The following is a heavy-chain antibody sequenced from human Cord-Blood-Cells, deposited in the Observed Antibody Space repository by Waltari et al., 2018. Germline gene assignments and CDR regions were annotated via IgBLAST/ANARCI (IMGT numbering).Heavy chain of an antibody. D-gene: IGHD3-3*01. V-gene: IGHV4-34*01. CDR3: ARGSDYDFWSGYYGDYYYGMDV. CDR2: INHSGST. Sequence: QVQLQQWGAGLLKPSETLSLTCAVYGGSFSGYYSSWIRQPPRQGLQWIGEINHSGSTNYNPSLKSRVTISVDTSKNQFSLKLSSVTAADTAVYYCARGSDYDFWSGYYGDYYYGMDVWGQGTTVTVSS. CDR1: GGSFSGYY. J-gene: IGHJ6*02.